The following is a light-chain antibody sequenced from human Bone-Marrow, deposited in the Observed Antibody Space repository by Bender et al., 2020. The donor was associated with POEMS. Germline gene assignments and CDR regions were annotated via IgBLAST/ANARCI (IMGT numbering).Light chain of an antibody. CDR1: SSKFGSYP. V-gene: IGLV1-44*01. Sequence: QSVLTQPPSESGTPGQRVTISCSGSSSKFGSYPVNWYQQLPGAAPKLVIFNNSQRPSGVPDRFSGSNSGTSASLAISGLLSDDEADFYCATWDDSLNAWVFGGGTKLTVL. J-gene: IGLJ3*02. CDR3: ATWDDSLNAWV. CDR2: NNS.